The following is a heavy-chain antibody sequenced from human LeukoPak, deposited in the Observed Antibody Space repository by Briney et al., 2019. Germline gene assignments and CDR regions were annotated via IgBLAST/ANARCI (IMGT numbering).Heavy chain of an antibody. J-gene: IGHJ4*02. CDR2: IWYDGSNK. D-gene: IGHD1-1*01. CDR3: ARNNWNSRTQRWFYFDY. CDR1: GFTFSDYG. Sequence: PGRSLRLSCAASGFTFSDYGMHWVRQAPGKGLEWVAVIWYDGSNKYYADSVKGRFTISRDNSKNTVYLQMDSLRAEDTAVYYCARNNWNSRTQRWFYFDYWGQGTLVTVSS. V-gene: IGHV3-33*01.